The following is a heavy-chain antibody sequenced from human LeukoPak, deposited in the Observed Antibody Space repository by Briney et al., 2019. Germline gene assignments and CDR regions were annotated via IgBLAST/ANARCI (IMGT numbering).Heavy chain of an antibody. CDR3: AKRGDSSGFDY. D-gene: IGHD3-22*01. J-gene: IGHJ4*02. CDR2: INHSGST. Sequence: SETPSLTCAVYGGSFSGYYWSWIRQPPGKGLEWIGEINHSGSTNYNPSLKSRVTISVDTSKNQFSLKLSSVTAADTAVYYCAKRGDSSGFDYWGQGTLVTVSS. V-gene: IGHV4-34*01. CDR1: GGSFSGYY.